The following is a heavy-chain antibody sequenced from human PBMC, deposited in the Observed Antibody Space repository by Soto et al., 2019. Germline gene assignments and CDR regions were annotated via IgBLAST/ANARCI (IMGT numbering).Heavy chain of an antibody. CDR2: IYPGDSDT. CDR3: ARQRRPYYYDSRGAPNY. CDR1: GYSFTSYW. Sequence: PGESLKISCKGSGYSFTSYWIGWVRQMPGKGLEWMGIIYPGDSDTRYIPSFQGQVTIPADKSISTAYLQWSSLKASDTAMYYCARQRRPYYYDSRGAPNYWGQGTLVTVSS. J-gene: IGHJ4*02. D-gene: IGHD3-22*01. V-gene: IGHV5-51*01.